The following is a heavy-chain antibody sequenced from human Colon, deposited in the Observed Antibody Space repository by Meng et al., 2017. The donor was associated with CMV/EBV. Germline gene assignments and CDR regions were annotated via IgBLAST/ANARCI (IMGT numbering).Heavy chain of an antibody. CDR2: IRYDGTKA. D-gene: IGHD3-16*01. Sequence: GESLKISCSASGFTFNTFVMHWVRQAPGKGLEWVAFIRYDGTKADYADSVTGRFTISRDNAKNSLHLQMTSLRPEDSAVYYCAKEVVLGAHLDHWGQGTLVTVSS. V-gene: IGHV3-30*02. CDR1: GFTFNTFV. J-gene: IGHJ4*02. CDR3: AKEVVLGAHLDH.